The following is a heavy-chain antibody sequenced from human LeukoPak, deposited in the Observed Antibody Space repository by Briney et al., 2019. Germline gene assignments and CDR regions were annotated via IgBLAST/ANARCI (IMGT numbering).Heavy chain of an antibody. CDR2: TRQDGSEK. CDR1: EFTFGSYW. V-gene: IGHV3-7*01. Sequence: GGSLRLSCAVSEFTFGSYWMSWVRQTPGKGLEWVANTRQDGSEKYYVASVKGRFTISRDNARNSLYLQMNSLRAEDTAVYYCASGRQLGYWGQGTLVTVSS. D-gene: IGHD6-13*01. J-gene: IGHJ4*02. CDR3: ASGRQLGY.